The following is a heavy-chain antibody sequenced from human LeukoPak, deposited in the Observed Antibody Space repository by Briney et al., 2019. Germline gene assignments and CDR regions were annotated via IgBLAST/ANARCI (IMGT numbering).Heavy chain of an antibody. V-gene: IGHV4-31*03. J-gene: IGHJ4*02. Sequence: PSQTLSLTCTVSGGSISSGGYYWSWIRQHPGKGLEWIGFIYYSGSAYYNPSLKSRVTISLDTSKNQFSLKLTSVTAADTAVYYCARVDYYGSGSHDYWGQGTLVTVSS. CDR1: GGSISSGGYY. CDR3: ARVDYYGSGSHDY. CDR2: IYYSGSA. D-gene: IGHD3-10*01.